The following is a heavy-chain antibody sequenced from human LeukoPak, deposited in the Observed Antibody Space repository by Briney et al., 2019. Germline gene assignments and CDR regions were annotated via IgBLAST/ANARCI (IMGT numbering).Heavy chain of an antibody. D-gene: IGHD3/OR15-3a*01. CDR3: ARDLRKSADYYFDY. Sequence: PGGSLRLSCAASGFIFNNNAIHWVRQAPGKGLEWVAVISFDGRDKHHADSVKGRFTTSRDNSKNTLYLQMSSLRVEDTAMYYCARDLRKSADYYFDYWGQGTLVTVSS. CDR2: ISFDGRDK. J-gene: IGHJ4*02. CDR1: GFIFNNNA. V-gene: IGHV3-30*04.